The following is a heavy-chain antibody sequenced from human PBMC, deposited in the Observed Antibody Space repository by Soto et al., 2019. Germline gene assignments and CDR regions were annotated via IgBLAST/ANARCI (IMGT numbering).Heavy chain of an antibody. V-gene: IGHV1-46*01. Sequence: ASVKVSCKASGYTFTSYYMHWVRRAPGQGLEWMGIINPSGGSTSYAQKFQGRVTMTRDTSTSTVYMELSSLRSEDTAVYYCARGTYDFWSGYYYYYYGMDVWGQGTTVTVSS. CDR3: ARGTYDFWSGYYYYYYGMDV. CDR2: INPSGGST. CDR1: GYTFTSYY. D-gene: IGHD3-3*01. J-gene: IGHJ6*02.